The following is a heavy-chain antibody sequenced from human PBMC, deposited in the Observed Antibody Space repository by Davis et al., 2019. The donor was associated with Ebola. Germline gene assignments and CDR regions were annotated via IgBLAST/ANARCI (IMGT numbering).Heavy chain of an antibody. CDR1: GFTFSSYS. J-gene: IGHJ4*02. D-gene: IGHD6-13*01. Sequence: GGSLRLSCAASGFTFSSYSMNWVPQAPGKGLEWVSSISSSRSSIYYADSVKGRFTISRDNAKNSLYLQMNSLRAEDTAVYYCARGQPAAAGADYWGQGTLVTVSS. V-gene: IGHV3-21*01. CDR3: ARGQPAAAGADY. CDR2: ISSSRSSI.